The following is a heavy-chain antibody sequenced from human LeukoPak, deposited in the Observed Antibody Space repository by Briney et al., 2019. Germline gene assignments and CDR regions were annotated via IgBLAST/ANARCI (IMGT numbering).Heavy chain of an antibody. CDR1: GGSFSGYY. Sequence: SETLSLTCAVYGGSFSGYYWSWIRQPPGKGLEWIGEINHSGSTNYNPSLKSRVTISVDTSKNQFSLKLSSVTAADTAVCYCASFSRGYSYGFGSGHYYYYYGMDVWGQGTTVTVSS. D-gene: IGHD5-18*01. J-gene: IGHJ6*02. V-gene: IGHV4-34*01. CDR2: INHSGST. CDR3: ASFSRGYSYGFGSGHYYYYYGMDV.